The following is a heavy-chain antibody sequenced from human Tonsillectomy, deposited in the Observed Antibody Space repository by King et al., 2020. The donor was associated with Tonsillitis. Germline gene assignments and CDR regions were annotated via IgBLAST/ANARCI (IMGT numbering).Heavy chain of an antibody. CDR1: GFTVSSNF. CDR2: IYIGGST. Sequence: VQLVESGGGLIQPGGSLRLSCAASGFTVSSNFMSWVRQAPGKGLEWVSVIYIGGSTYFADSVKGRFTISRDNFKNTLFLQMNSLRAEDTAVYYCARVENFYYYMDVWGKGTTVTVSS. D-gene: IGHD2/OR15-2a*01. V-gene: IGHV3-53*01. J-gene: IGHJ6*03. CDR3: ARVENFYYYMDV.